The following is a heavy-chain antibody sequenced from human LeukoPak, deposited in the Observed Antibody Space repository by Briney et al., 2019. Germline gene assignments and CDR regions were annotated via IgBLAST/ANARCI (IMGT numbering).Heavy chain of an antibody. Sequence: GGSLRLSCAASGFTISSYDMNWERQAPGKGLEWVSSITSSSGYVYYADSVRGRFTISRDNSRNSLALQMDSLRAEDTAVYYCASCSNTNCPRLWGQGTLVTVSS. CDR3: ASCSNTNCPRL. CDR1: GFTISSYD. CDR2: ITSSSGYV. D-gene: IGHD2-2*01. J-gene: IGHJ4*02. V-gene: IGHV3-21*01.